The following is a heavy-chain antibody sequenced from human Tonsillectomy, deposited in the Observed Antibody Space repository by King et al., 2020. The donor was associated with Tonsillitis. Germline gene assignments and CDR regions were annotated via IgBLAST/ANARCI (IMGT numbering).Heavy chain of an antibody. Sequence: VQLVESGGGVVQPGRSLRLSCAASGFTFSSHGMHWVRQAPGKGLEWVAYITYDGSSKNYADSVKGRFIISRDNSKNTLYLQTNSLRAEDTAVYYCARARVTVGMDIWGQRATVTVSS. D-gene: IGHD2-21*02. J-gene: IGHJ6*02. V-gene: IGHV3-33*05. CDR3: ARARVTVGMDI. CDR2: ITYDGSSK. CDR1: GFTFSSHG.